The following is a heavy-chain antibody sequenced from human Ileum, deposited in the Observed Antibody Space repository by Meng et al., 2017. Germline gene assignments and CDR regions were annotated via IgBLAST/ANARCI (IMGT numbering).Heavy chain of an antibody. Sequence: SETLSLTCAVYGGSFSGYYWSWIRQPPGKGLEWIGDINHSGSPNYNPSLKSRITISVDMSKNQVSLKMNSVTAADTAVYYRARGRGTVAERYFDSWGQGALVTVSS. J-gene: IGHJ4*02. V-gene: IGHV4-34*01. CDR3: ARGRGTVAERYFDS. CDR2: INHSGSP. D-gene: IGHD6-19*01. CDR1: GGSFSGYY.